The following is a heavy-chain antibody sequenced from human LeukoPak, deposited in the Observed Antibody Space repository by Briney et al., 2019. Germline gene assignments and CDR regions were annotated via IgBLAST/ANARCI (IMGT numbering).Heavy chain of an antibody. CDR1: GYTFTGYY. CDR2: INPNSGGT. V-gene: IGHV1-2*02. CDR3: AGGGGGAGDGANFDY. J-gene: IGHJ4*02. D-gene: IGHD1-14*01. Sequence: ASVKVSCKASGYTFTGYYMHWVRQAPGQGLEWMGWINPNSGGTNYAQKFQGRVTMTRDTSISTAYMELSRLRSDDTAVYYCAGGGGGAGDGANFDYWGQGTLVTVSS.